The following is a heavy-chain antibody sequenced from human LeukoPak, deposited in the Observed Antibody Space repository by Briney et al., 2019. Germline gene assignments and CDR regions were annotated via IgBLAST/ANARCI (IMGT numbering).Heavy chain of an antibody. V-gene: IGHV4-59*12. CDR2: IYYSGST. CDR3: ARLAGPNRRLRYFDWFPY. Sequence: SETLSLTCTVSGGSISSYYWSWIRQPPGKGLEWIGYIYYSGSTNYNPSLKSRVTISVDTSKNQFSLKLSSVTAADTAVYYCARLAGPNRRLRYFDWFPYWGQGTLVTVSS. D-gene: IGHD3-9*01. J-gene: IGHJ4*02. CDR1: GGSISSYY.